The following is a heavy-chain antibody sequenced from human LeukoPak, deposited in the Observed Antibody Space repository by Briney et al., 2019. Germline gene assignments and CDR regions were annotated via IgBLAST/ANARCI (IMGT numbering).Heavy chain of an antibody. CDR2: VYYSGST. CDR3: ARRDYAAWFDP. CDR1: GDSITSGAFY. J-gene: IGHJ5*02. Sequence: SETLSLTCNVSGDSITSGAFYWAWIRQSPGKGLEWIGNVYYSGSTQYNPSLRGRVSISMDKTKNQFSLNLNSVSVTDTAIYYCARRDYAAWFDPWGQGTLVTVTS. V-gene: IGHV4-39*01. D-gene: IGHD4/OR15-4a*01.